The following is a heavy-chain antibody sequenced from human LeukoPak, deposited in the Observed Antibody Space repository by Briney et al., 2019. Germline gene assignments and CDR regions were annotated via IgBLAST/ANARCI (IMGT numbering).Heavy chain of an antibody. D-gene: IGHD5-24*01. J-gene: IGHJ2*01. CDR3: ARGDGYNAWFFDL. CDR2: VYYSGST. CDR1: GGSIRSSSYY. Sequence: PSETLSLTCTVSGGSIRSSSYYWSWIRQPPGKGLEWIGCVYYSGSTYYTSSLKSRVTISADTSKNQFSLKLTSVTAADTAVYYCARGDGYNAWFFDLWGRGTLVTVSS. V-gene: IGHV4-30-4*01.